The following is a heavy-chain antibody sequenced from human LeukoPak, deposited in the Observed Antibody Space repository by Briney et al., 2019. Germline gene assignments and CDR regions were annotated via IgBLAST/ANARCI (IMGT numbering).Heavy chain of an antibody. CDR1: GGSISSYY. J-gene: IGHJ4*02. CDR2: IYYSGST. D-gene: IGHD6-19*01. V-gene: IGHV4-59*01. CDR3: ARALGGGWYDY. Sequence: PSETLSLTCTVSGGSISSYYWSWIRQPPGKGLEWIGYIYYSGSTNYNPSLKSRVTISVDTSKNQFSQKLSSVTAADTAVYYCARALGGGWYDYWGQGTLVTVSS.